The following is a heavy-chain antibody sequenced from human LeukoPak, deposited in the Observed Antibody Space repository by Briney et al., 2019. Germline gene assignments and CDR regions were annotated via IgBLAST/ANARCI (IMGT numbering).Heavy chain of an antibody. J-gene: IGHJ4*02. CDR2: INPNSGGT. CDR3: ARDLGYCSGGSCYEPR. Sequence: FSGYYMHLVRQAPGQGLEWMGWINPNSGGTNYAQKFQGRVTMTRDTSISTAYMELSRLRSDDTAVYYCARDLGYCSGGSCYEPRWGQGTLVTVSS. CDR1: FSGYY. D-gene: IGHD2-15*01. V-gene: IGHV1-2*02.